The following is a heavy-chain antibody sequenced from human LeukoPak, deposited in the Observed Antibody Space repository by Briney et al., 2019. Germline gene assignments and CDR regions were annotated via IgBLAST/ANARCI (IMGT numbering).Heavy chain of an antibody. V-gene: IGHV3-21*01. J-gene: IGHJ4*02. CDR1: GFTFSSYS. D-gene: IGHD6-19*01. CDR2: ISGSSSYI. CDR3: ARGEQWLVRWAD. Sequence: GGSLRLSCAASGFTFSSYSMNWVRQAPGKGLEWVSFISGSSSYIYYADSVKGRFTISRDNAKNSLYLQMNSLRAEDTAVYYCARGEQWLVRWADWGQGTLVTVSS.